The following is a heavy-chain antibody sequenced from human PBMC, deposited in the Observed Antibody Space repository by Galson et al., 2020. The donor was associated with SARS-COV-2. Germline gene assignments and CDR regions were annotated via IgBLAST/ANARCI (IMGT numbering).Heavy chain of an antibody. CDR1: GFTFSSYA. CDR2: ISYDGRNK. V-gene: IGHV3-30*04. CDR3: ARDRYYDFWSGYYPNWFDP. J-gene: IGHJ5*02. Sequence: GGSLRPSCPASGFTFSSYAMHWVRQAPGKGLEWVAVISYDGRNKYYADAGKGRFTFSRDNSKNTRYLQMNSLRAEDTAVYYCARDRYYDFWSGYYPNWFDPWGQGTLVTVSS. D-gene: IGHD3-3*01.